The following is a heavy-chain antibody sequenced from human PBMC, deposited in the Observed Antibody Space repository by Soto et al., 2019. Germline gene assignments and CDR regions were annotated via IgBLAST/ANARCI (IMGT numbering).Heavy chain of an antibody. Sequence: EVQLVESGGGLVQRGGSLRLSCAASGFTFSSYWMSWVRQAPGKGLEWVANIKLDGSEKYYVDSVKGRFTISRDNAKNSLYLQMNSLRAEDTAVYYCARTIVVVPAATYYYYMDVWGKGTTVTVSS. CDR3: ARTIVVVPAATYYYYMDV. CDR2: IKLDGSEK. J-gene: IGHJ6*03. D-gene: IGHD2-2*01. CDR1: GFTFSSYW. V-gene: IGHV3-7*01.